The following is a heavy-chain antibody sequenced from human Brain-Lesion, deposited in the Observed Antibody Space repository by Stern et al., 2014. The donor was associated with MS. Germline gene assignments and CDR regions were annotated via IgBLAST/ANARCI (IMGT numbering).Heavy chain of an antibody. J-gene: IGHJ4*02. Sequence: VQLVESGAEVKKPGASVKVSCKVSGYTLTELSMHWVRQAPRKGLEWMGGFDPEDGETIYAQKLQGRVTMTEDTSTDTAYMELSSLRSEDTAVYYCATLSPGAGGNYYRHFDYWGQGTLVTVSS. CDR3: ATLSPGAGGNYYRHFDY. D-gene: IGHD1-26*01. CDR2: FDPEDGET. V-gene: IGHV1-24*01. CDR1: GYTLTELS.